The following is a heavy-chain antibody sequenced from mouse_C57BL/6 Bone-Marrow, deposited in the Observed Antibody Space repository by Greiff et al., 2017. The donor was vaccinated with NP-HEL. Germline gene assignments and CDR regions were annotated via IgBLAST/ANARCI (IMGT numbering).Heavy chain of an antibody. Sequence: EVKLVESGGDLVKPGGSLKLSCAASGFTFSSYGMSWVRQTPDKRLEWVATISSGGSYTYYPDGVKGRFTINRDNAKNTLYLKMSSLKAEETAIYCGRRRGGYSIVAYWGQGTLVTVSA. CDR3: RRRGGYSIVAY. J-gene: IGHJ3*01. D-gene: IGHD2-5*01. CDR1: GFTFSSYG. V-gene: IGHV5-6*02. CDR2: ISSGGSYT.